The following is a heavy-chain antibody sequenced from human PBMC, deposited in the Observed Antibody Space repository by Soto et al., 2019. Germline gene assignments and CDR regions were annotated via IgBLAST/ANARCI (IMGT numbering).Heavy chain of an antibody. CDR2: INPSDGST. V-gene: IGHV1-46*01. Sequence: ASVKVSCKASGYTFTSYYMHWVRQAPGQGLEWMGIINPSDGSTSYAQKIQGRVTMTRDTSTSTVYMELSSLRSEDTAVYYCARGVFGSSSGQLHYYYYGMDVWGQGTTVTVSS. D-gene: IGHD6-6*01. CDR1: GYTFTSYY. J-gene: IGHJ6*02. CDR3: ARGVFGSSSGQLHYYYYGMDV.